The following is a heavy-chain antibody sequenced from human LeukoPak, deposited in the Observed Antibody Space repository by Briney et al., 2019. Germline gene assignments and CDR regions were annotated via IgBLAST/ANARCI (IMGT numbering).Heavy chain of an antibody. CDR3: ARLDTAMAYDC. V-gene: IGHV3-64*01. CDR2: ISNNGGST. J-gene: IGHJ4*02. Sequence: RPGGSLRLSCAASGFTFSSYAMHWVRQAPGKGLEYVSAISNNGGSTYYANSVKGRFTISRDNSKNTLYLQMGSLRAEDMAVYYCARLDTAMAYDCWGQGTLVTVSS. D-gene: IGHD5-18*01. CDR1: GFTFSSYA.